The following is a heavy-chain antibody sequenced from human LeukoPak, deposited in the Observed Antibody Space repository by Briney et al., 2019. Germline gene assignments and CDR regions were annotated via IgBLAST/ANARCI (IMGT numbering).Heavy chain of an antibody. J-gene: IGHJ4*02. D-gene: IGHD2-2*01. CDR2: ISGSSGNT. V-gene: IGHV3-23*01. CDR1: GFTFSTYA. Sequence: GGSLRLSCAASGFTFSTYAMSWVRQAPGKALEWVSTISGSSGNTLYADSVKGRFTISRDNSKNTLYLQMSSLRAEDTAVYFCAKAGCSSSTCYSIYRVQGSLVTVSS. CDR3: AKAGCSSSTCYSIY.